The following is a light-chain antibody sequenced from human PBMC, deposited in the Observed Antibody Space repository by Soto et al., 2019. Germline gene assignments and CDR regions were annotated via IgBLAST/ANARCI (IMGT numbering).Light chain of an antibody. CDR2: KAS. V-gene: IGKV1-5*03. J-gene: IGKJ1*01. Sequence: DIQMTQSPSTLSASVGDRVTITCRASHSISSWLAWYQQKPGRAPKLLIYKASSLETGVPSRFSGSGSGTEFTLIISSLQPDDFASYYCQQYGSSSPWTFGQGTKVEIK. CDR1: HSISSW. CDR3: QQYGSSSPWT.